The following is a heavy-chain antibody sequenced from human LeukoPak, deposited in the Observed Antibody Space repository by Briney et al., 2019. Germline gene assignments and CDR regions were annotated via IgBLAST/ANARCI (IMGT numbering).Heavy chain of an antibody. V-gene: IGHV1-69*04. CDR1: GGTFSSYA. J-gene: IGHJ4*02. Sequence: SVKVSFKASGGTFSSYAISWVRQAPGQGVEWMGRIIPIIVMANYVQKFQGRVTINADKSTSTAYLELSSLRSEDTAVYYCARHPHIVGATWAFDYWGQGTLATVSS. CDR2: IIPIIVMA. CDR3: ARHPHIVGATWAFDY. D-gene: IGHD1-26*01.